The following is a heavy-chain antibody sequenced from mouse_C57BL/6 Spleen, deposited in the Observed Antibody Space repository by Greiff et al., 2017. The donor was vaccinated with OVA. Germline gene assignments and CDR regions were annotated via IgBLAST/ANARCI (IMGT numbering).Heavy chain of an antibody. Sequence: EVMLVESGGGLVKPGGSLKLSCAASGFTFSSYAMSWVRQTPEKRLEWVATISDGGSYTYYPDNVKGRFTISRDNAKNNLYLQMSHLKSEVTAMYYCARDGGYGSAYFDVWGTGTTVTVSS. CDR2: ISDGGSYT. CDR1: GFTFSSYA. V-gene: IGHV5-4*01. D-gene: IGHD1-1*01. J-gene: IGHJ1*03. CDR3: ARDGGYGSAYFDV.